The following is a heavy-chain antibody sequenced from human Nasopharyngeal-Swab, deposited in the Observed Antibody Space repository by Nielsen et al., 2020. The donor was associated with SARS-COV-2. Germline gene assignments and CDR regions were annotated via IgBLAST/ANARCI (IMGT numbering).Heavy chain of an antibody. V-gene: IGHV3-23*01. CDR1: GFTFITYA. J-gene: IGHJ2*01. CDR3: ARDTLVDFWSGNWGHWYFDL. D-gene: IGHD3-3*01. Sequence: GGSLRLSCAASGFTFITYAMSWVRQAPGKRLQWVSAISGSGGSTYYADSVKGRFTISRDNSKNTLYLQMNSLRAEDTAVYHCARDTLVDFWSGNWGHWYFDLWGRGTLVTVSS. CDR2: ISGSGGST.